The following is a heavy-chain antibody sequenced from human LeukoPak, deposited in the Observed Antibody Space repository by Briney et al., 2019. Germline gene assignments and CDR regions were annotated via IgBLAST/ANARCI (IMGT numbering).Heavy chain of an antibody. J-gene: IGHJ3*02. CDR2: ISSSSSYI. D-gene: IGHD5-18*01. Sequence: AGGSLRLSYSASGFNFNSHSMIWVRQAPGKGLGWVSSISSSSSYIYYADSVKGRFTISRDNAKNSLYLQMNSLRAEDTAVYYCATQKRSDTAMGRVGAFDIWVQGTMVTVSS. CDR1: GFNFNSHS. V-gene: IGHV3-21*01. CDR3: ATQKRSDTAMGRVGAFDI.